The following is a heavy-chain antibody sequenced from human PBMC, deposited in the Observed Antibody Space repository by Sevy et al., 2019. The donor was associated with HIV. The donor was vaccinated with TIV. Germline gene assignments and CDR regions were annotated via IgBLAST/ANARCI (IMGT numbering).Heavy chain of an antibody. CDR1: GFTFSSHG. J-gene: IGHJ4*02. CDR2: IWYDGSNK. Sequence: GGSLRLSWVGSGFTFSSHGMHWVRQAPGKGLEWVAVIWYDGSNKYYADSVKGRVTISRDNSRSTLYLEMSSLRVEDTAVYYCAAWWDYKTPAYWGQGSLVTVSS. CDR3: AAWWDYKTPAY. D-gene: IGHD2-8*02. V-gene: IGHV3-33*08.